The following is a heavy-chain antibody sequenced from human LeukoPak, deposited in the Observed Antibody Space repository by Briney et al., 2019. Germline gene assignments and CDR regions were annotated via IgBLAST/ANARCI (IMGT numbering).Heavy chain of an antibody. D-gene: IGHD2-2*02. CDR1: GFTLSSYW. J-gene: IGHJ4*02. Sequence: PGGSLRLSCAASGFTLSSYWMSWVRQAPGKGLERVDNIKEDGSEKYYVDSVKGRFTISRDNAENSLYLQVNSLRAEDTAVYYCARVTYPWYFDYWGQGTLVTVSS. V-gene: IGHV3-7*04. CDR3: ARVTYPWYFDY. CDR2: IKEDGSEK.